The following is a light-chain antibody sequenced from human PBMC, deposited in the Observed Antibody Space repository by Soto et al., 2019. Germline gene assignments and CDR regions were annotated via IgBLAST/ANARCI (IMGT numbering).Light chain of an antibody. CDR1: SSDVGAYNF. Sequence: QSELTQPASLSGSPGQSITISCTRTSSDVGAYNFVSWYQHHPGKAPQLIIYDVNNRPSGVSDRFSGSKSGNTASLTISGLQAEDEADYYCSSYTTTAIRLFGGGTKVTVL. CDR3: SSYTTTAIRL. CDR2: DVN. J-gene: IGLJ2*01. V-gene: IGLV2-14*03.